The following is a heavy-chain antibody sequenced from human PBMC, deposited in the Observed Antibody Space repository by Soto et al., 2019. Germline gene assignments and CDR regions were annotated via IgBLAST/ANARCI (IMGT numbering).Heavy chain of an antibody. CDR1: GFTFSSYG. V-gene: IGHV3-30*18. CDR2: ISYDGSNK. CDR3: AKGTLRFLESYPPYFDY. D-gene: IGHD3-3*01. Sequence: GGSLRLSCAASGFTFSSYGMHWVRQAPGKGLEWVAVISYDGSNKYYADSVKGRFTISRDNSKNTLYLQMNSLRAEDTAVYYCAKGTLRFLESYPPYFDYWGQGTLVTVSS. J-gene: IGHJ4*02.